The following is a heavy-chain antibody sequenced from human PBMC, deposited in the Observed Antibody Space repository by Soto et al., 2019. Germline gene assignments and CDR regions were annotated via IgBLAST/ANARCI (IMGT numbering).Heavy chain of an antibody. CDR2: IRLYNGNT. CDR1: GYTFTSYG. CDR3: ARSRPMEGSWYKGHFDY. D-gene: IGHD6-13*01. V-gene: IGHV1-18*01. J-gene: IGHJ4*02. Sequence: QVQLVQSGAEVKKPGASVKVSCKASGYTFTSYGISWVRQAPGQGLEWMGWIRLYNGNTNYAQKLQGRVTMTTDTSTSTAYMELRSLRSDDTAVYYCARSRPMEGSWYKGHFDYLGQGTLVTVSS.